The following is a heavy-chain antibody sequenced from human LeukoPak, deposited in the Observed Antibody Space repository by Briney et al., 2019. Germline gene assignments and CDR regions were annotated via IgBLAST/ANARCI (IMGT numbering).Heavy chain of an antibody. J-gene: IGHJ5*02. CDR1: GFTFDDYA. Sequence: GGSLRLSCAASGFTFDDYAMQWVRHAPGKGLEWVSGISWNSGSIVYADSVKGRFTISRDNAKNSLYLQMNSLRAEDTALYYCAKATEQDWFDPWGQGTLVTVSS. CDR3: AKATEQDWFDP. V-gene: IGHV3-9*01. CDR2: ISWNSGSI. D-gene: IGHD1/OR15-1a*01.